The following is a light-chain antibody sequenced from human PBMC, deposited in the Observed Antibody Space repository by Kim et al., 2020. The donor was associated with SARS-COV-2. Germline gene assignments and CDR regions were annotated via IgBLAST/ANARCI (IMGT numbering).Light chain of an antibody. CDR3: QQYDDWPPWT. CDR2: DAS. J-gene: IGKJ1*01. Sequence: AGETATLSRSTRQSVSTKVAWYQQKPGQAPRLLIYDASSRATDIPDRFSGRGSGTDFTLTISSLESEDLAVYHCQQYDDWPPWTFGQGTKVDIK. V-gene: IGKV3-15*01. CDR1: QSVSTK.